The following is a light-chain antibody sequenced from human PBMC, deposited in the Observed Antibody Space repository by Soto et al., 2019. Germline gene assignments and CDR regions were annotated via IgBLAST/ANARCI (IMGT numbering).Light chain of an antibody. CDR3: QHYNSYSEA. J-gene: IGKJ1*01. Sequence: DIQITQSPSTLSGSVGDRVTITCRSSQTISSWLAWYQQKPGEAPKLLIYKASTLKSGVPSSFSGSGSGTEFTLTISSLQPDDFATYYCQHYNSYSEALGQGTKVDIK. V-gene: IGKV1-5*03. CDR1: QTISSW. CDR2: KAS.